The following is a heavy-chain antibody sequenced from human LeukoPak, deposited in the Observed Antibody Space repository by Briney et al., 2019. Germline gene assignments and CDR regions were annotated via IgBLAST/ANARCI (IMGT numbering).Heavy chain of an antibody. Sequence: GASVKVSCKASGYTFTGYYMHWVRQAPGQGLEWMGWINPNSGGTNYAQKFQGRVTMTRDTSISTAYMELSRLRSDDTAVYYCARAARFMVRGSPGGWFDPWGQGTLVTVSS. V-gene: IGHV1-2*02. D-gene: IGHD3-10*01. J-gene: IGHJ5*02. CDR3: ARAARFMVRGSPGGWFDP. CDR2: INPNSGGT. CDR1: GYTFTGYY.